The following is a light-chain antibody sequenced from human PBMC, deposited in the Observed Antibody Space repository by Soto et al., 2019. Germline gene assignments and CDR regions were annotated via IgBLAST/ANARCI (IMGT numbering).Light chain of an antibody. CDR3: QQRSTRIT. CDR1: QSVSRY. J-gene: IGKJ5*01. V-gene: IGKV3-11*01. CDR2: DTS. Sequence: EIVMTQAPPTLALAPGVRPTLPCRASQSVSRYLAWYQQKPGQAPRLLIYDTSYRATGIPARFSGSGSGTDFTLTISSLEPEDSAVYYCQQRSTRITLGQGTRLDIK.